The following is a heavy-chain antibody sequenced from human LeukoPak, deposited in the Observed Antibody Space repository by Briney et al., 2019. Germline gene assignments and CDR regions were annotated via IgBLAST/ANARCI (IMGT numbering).Heavy chain of an antibody. D-gene: IGHD2-15*01. Sequence: ASVKVSCKASGYTFTSYGISWVRQAPGQGLEWMGWISAYNGNTNYAQKLQGRVTMTTDTSTSTAYMELRSLRSDDTAVYYCARVPPIYCSGGSCYDYYYYYMDVWGKGTTVTISS. CDR3: ARVPPIYCSGGSCYDYYYYYMDV. V-gene: IGHV1-18*01. J-gene: IGHJ6*03. CDR1: GYTFTSYG. CDR2: ISAYNGNT.